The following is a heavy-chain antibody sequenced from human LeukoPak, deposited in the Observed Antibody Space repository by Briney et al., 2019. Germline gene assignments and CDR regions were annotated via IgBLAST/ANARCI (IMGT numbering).Heavy chain of an antibody. CDR1: GFTFSNYA. J-gene: IGHJ4*02. D-gene: IGHD3-22*01. CDR2: IKQDGSEK. CDR3: AREGTYYYDSSGDY. Sequence: GGSLRLSCAASGFTFSNYALSWVRQAPGKGLEWVANIKQDGSEKYYVDSVKGRFTISRDNAKNSLYLQMNSLRAEDTAVYYCAREGTYYYDSSGDYWGQGTLVTVSS. V-gene: IGHV3-7*01.